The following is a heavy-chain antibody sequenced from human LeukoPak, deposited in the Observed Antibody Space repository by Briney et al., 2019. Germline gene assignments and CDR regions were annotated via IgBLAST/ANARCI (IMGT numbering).Heavy chain of an antibody. J-gene: IGHJ4*02. D-gene: IGHD6-13*01. CDR3: TSGSDSRKQGY. V-gene: IGHV4-39*07. CDR1: GGSISSNSYY. Sequence: SETLSLTCTVSGGSISSNSYYWGWIRQPPGKGLEWIGEISQNEGIKYNPSLNSRVILSLDTSRNQFSLKLSSVTAADTAMYYCTSGSDSRKQGYYGQGTLVTVSS. CDR2: ISQNEGI.